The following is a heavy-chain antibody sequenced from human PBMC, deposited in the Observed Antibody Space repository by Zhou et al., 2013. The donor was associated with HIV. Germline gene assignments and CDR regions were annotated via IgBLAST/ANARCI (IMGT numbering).Heavy chain of an antibody. V-gene: IGHV1-69*05. CDR2: IIPIFGTP. D-gene: IGHD2-21*02. J-gene: IGHJ4*02. CDR1: GGTFDTFA. CDR3: ARGVVVTAFFQDPFDY. Sequence: QVQLVQSGAEVKKPGSSVKLSCKASGGTFDTFAVAWVRRAPGQGLEWMGGIIPIFGTPKYAHRFQGRVTMTRDTSTSTVNMELSSLRSEDTAVYYCARGVVVTAFFQDPFDYWGQGTLVTVSS.